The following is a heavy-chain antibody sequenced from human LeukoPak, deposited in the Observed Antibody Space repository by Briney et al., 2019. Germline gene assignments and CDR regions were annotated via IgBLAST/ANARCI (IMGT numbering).Heavy chain of an antibody. CDR3: ATALITMIWGQGCFDP. D-gene: IGHD3-10*01. CDR1: GHTLSELS. CDR2: FDPEDGET. J-gene: IGHJ5*02. Sequence: ASVKVSCKVSGHTLSELSMHWVRQAPGKGLEWMGGFDPEDGETIYAQKFQGRVIMTEDSSTDTAYMELSSLTSEDTAVYYCATALITMIWGQGCFDPWGQGTLATVSS. V-gene: IGHV1-24*01.